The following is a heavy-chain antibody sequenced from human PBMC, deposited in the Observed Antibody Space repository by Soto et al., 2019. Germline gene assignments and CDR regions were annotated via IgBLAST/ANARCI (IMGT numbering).Heavy chain of an antibody. V-gene: IGHV3-7*01. J-gene: IGHJ6*02. CDR2: INQDVSEK. Sequence: PGGSLRLSCAASGFTFSFYWMSWVRQAPGKGLEWVANINQDVSEKYYVDSVKGRFTISRDDAKNSLYLQMNSLGAEDTAVYYCARVRRRDWEMQQMVPYYYYGMDVWGQGTRVTFSS. CDR3: ARVRRRDWEMQQMVPYYYYGMDV. D-gene: IGHD6-13*01. CDR1: GFTFSFYW.